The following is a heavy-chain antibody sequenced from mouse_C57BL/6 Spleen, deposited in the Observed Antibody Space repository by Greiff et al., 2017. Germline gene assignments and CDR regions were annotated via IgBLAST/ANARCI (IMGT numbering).Heavy chain of an antibody. D-gene: IGHD2-4*01. CDR3: ARGGDYDEGYYAMDY. J-gene: IGHJ4*01. V-gene: IGHV1-19*01. Sequence: EVQLQQSGPVLVKPGASVKMSCKASGYTFTDYYMNWVKQSHGKSLEWIGVINPYNGGTSYNQKFKGKATLTVDKSSSTAYMELNSLTSEDSAVYYCARGGDYDEGYYAMDYWGQGTSVTVSS. CDR2: INPYNGGT. CDR1: GYTFTDYY.